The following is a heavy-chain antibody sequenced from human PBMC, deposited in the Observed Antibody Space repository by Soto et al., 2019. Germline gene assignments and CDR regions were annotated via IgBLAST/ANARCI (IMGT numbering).Heavy chain of an antibody. D-gene: IGHD3-22*01. V-gene: IGHV4-4*07. J-gene: IGHJ5*02. CDR1: GGSLSNYY. Sequence: SETLSLTXTVSGGSLSNYYWSWIRQPTGKGLEWIVRIYTGGSINYNPSLKSRVTISVDTSKQQFSLKLTSVTAADTAVYYCARDLDSSGFSPDWFDAWGQGTLVNVSS. CDR2: IYTGGSI. CDR3: ARDLDSSGFSPDWFDA.